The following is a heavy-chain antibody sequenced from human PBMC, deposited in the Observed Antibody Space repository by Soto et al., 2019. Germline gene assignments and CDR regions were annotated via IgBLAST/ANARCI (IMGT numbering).Heavy chain of an antibody. D-gene: IGHD3-22*01. CDR2: IYYSGST. Sequence: SDTLSLTCTVSGSSVSIGSYYWSWIRQPPGKGLEWIGYIYYSGSTNYNPSLKSRVTISVDTSKNQFSLKLSSVTAADTAVYYCSRDYYDSSGYDYWGQGTLVTVSS. CDR1: GSSVSIGSYY. J-gene: IGHJ4*02. CDR3: SRDYYDSSGYDY. V-gene: IGHV4-61*01.